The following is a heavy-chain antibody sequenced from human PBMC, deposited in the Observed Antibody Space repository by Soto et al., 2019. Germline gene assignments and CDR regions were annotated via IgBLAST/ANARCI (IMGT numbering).Heavy chain of an antibody. D-gene: IGHD5-18*01. Sequence: PGGSLRLSCSASGFIFRGYTLYWVRQAPGKGLEFVSAISVNGSTTYYADSVKGRFTISRVNSRNTLYPQMSSLRSEDTAVYYCVKGGYIYAYSAFDFWGHGTMVTVSS. CDR3: VKGGYIYAYSAFDF. CDR2: ISVNGSTT. CDR1: GFIFRGYT. V-gene: IGHV3-64D*06. J-gene: IGHJ3*01.